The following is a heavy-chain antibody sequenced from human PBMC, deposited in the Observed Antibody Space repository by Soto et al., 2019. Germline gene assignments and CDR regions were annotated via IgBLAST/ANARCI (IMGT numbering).Heavy chain of an antibody. V-gene: IGHV3-30*03. Sequence: QVQLVESGGGVVQPGRSLRLSCAASGFSLNNFGMHWVRQAPGKGLDWVAMLSHDGTITYYGDSVRGRFTVSRDESKNAIYHPMDSVRRGEIVVDYSARDWGRRGWFNWCNPWGQGTLVTVSS. CDR1: GFSLNNFG. D-gene: IGHD3-16*01. J-gene: IGHJ5*02. CDR2: LSHDGTIT. CDR3: ARDWGRRGWFNWCNP.